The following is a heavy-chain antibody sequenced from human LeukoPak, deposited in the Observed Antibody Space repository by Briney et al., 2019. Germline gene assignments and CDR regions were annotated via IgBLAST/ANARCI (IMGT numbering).Heavy chain of an antibody. CDR2: IIPIFGTA. J-gene: IGHJ6*03. CDR1: GGTFSSYA. CDR3: ARDRNIDPSTIFGVVPPAYYMDV. D-gene: IGHD3-3*01. V-gene: IGHV1-69*13. Sequence: GASVKVSCKASGGTFSSYAISWVRQAPGQGLEWMGGIIPIFGTANYAQKFQGRVTITADESTSTAYMELSSLRSEDTAVYYCARDRNIDPSTIFGVVPPAYYMDVWGKGTTVTVSS.